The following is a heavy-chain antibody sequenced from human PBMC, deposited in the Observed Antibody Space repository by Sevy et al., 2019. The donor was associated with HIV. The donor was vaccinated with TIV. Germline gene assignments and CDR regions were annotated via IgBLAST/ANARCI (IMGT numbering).Heavy chain of an antibody. D-gene: IGHD5-12*01. CDR1: GGTFSSYA. Sequence: ASVKVSCKASGGTFSSYAISWVRQAPGQGLEWMGGIIPIFGTANYAQKFQGRVTITADESTSTAYMELSSLRSEDTAVYYCARVEWLRPESYYYYGMDVWGQGTMVTVSS. CDR2: IIPIFGTA. V-gene: IGHV1-69*13. J-gene: IGHJ6*02. CDR3: ARVEWLRPESYYYYGMDV.